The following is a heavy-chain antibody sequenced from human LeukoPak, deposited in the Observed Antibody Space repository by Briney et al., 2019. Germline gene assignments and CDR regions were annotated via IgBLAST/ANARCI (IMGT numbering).Heavy chain of an antibody. D-gene: IGHD5-12*01. CDR2: ISSSGST. Sequence: SETLSLTCTVSRGSISGSIRSYYWSWLRQPPGKGLEWIGYISSSGSTNDNPSLRSRVTISVDTSKNQFFLNLSSVSAADTAVYYCARIPLGYSGAYYFDYWGQGTLVTVSP. CDR3: ARIPLGYSGAYYFDY. V-gene: IGHV4-4*09. CDR1: RGSISGSIRSYY. J-gene: IGHJ4*02.